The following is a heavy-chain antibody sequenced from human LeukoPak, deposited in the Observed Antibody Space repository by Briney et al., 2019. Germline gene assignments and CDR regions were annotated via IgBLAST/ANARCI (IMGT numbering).Heavy chain of an antibody. D-gene: IGHD4-17*01. CDR2: INPSGGST. CDR1: GYTFTSYY. V-gene: IGHV1-46*01. J-gene: IGHJ5*02. CDR3: ATAPFFYGRGFDP. Sequence: ASVKVSCKASGYTFTSYYMHWVRQAPGQGLEWMGIINPSGGSTSYAQKFQGRVTMTRDTSTSTVYMELSSLRSEDTAVYYCATAPFFYGRGFDPWGQGTLVTVSS.